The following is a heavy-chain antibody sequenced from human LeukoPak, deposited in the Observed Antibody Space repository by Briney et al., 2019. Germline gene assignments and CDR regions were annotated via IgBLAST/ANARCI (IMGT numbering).Heavy chain of an antibody. Sequence: SETLSLTCAVYGGSFSGYYWSWIRQPPGKGLEWIGEISHSGGTDYNPSLKSRVTISVDTSKNQFSLKLSSVTAADTAVYYCARFNSGSYQHYFDYWGQGTLVTVSS. CDR2: ISHSGGT. CDR3: ARFNSGSYQHYFDY. J-gene: IGHJ4*02. D-gene: IGHD1-26*01. V-gene: IGHV4-34*01. CDR1: GGSFSGYY.